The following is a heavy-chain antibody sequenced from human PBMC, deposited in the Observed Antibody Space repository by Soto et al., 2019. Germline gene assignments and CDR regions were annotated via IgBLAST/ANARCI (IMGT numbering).Heavy chain of an antibody. D-gene: IGHD3-3*01. CDR1: GYTLTDLS. V-gene: IGHV1-24*01. Sequence: GASVKVSCKVSGYTLTDLSMQWVRQAPGRGLEWMGGFDPEDGETIYAQKIQGRVTMTEDTATDTAYKKLSSLRSEDTAVYYCATHRSGRFLEWLPEGSLGYWGQGTLVTVSS. CDR3: ATHRSGRFLEWLPEGSLGY. J-gene: IGHJ4*02. CDR2: FDPEDGET.